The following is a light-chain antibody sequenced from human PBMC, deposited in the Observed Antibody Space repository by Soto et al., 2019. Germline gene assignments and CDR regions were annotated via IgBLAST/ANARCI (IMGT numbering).Light chain of an antibody. CDR2: RNN. CDR1: SSNIGGNY. Sequence: QSVLTQPPSASGTPGQRVTISCSGSSSNIGGNYVYWYQQLPGTAPKLLIYRNNQRPSGVPDRVSGSKSGTSASLAISGLRSEDEADYYCAAWDDSLSGAVFGGGTQLTVL. J-gene: IGLJ7*01. V-gene: IGLV1-47*01. CDR3: AAWDDSLSGAV.